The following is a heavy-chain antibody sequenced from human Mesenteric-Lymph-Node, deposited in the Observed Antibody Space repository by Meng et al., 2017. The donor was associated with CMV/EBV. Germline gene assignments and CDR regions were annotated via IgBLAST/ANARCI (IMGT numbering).Heavy chain of an antibody. Sequence: ASVKVSCKAFGYSFTSYWIAWVRQMPGKGLEWMGIINPSGGSTSYAQKFQGRVTMTRDTSTSTVYMELSSLRSEDTAVYYCARERITIRNWFDPWGQGTLVTVSS. D-gene: IGHD3-3*01. CDR2: INPSGGST. CDR1: GYSFTSYW. V-gene: IGHV1-46*01. J-gene: IGHJ5*02. CDR3: ARERITIRNWFDP.